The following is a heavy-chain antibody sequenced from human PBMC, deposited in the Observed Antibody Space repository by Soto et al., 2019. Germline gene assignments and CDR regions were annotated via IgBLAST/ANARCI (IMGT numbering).Heavy chain of an antibody. V-gene: IGHV1-18*01. CDR2: ISAYNGNT. CDR1: GYTFTSYG. Sequence: ASVKVSCKASGYTFTSYGISWVRQAPGQRLERMGWISAYNGNTNYAQKLQGRVTMTTDTSTSTAYMELRSLRSDDTAVYYCARVSNLRFLEWLSPHYYGMDVWGQGTTVTVSS. J-gene: IGHJ6*02. CDR3: ARVSNLRFLEWLSPHYYGMDV. D-gene: IGHD3-3*01.